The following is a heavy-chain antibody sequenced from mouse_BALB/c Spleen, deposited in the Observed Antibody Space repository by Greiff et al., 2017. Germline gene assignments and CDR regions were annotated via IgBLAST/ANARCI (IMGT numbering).Heavy chain of an antibody. D-gene: IGHD4-1*01. CDR1: GYTFSSYW. V-gene: IGHV1-9*01. J-gene: IGHJ2*01. CDR2: ILPGGGST. CDR3: ARLGRGGLDY. Sequence: VHLVESGADLMKPGASVKISCKATGYTFSSYWIEWVHQRPGHGLEWIGEILPGGGSTNYNEKFKGKATFTEDTSSNKAYMQLSSLTSEDSAVYYCARLGRGGLDYWGQGTTLTVSS.